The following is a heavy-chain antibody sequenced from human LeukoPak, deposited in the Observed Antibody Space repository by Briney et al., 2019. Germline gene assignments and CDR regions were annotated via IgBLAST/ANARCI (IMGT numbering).Heavy chain of an antibody. CDR1: GFTFSRDA. D-gene: IGHD5-18*01. V-gene: IGHV3-23*01. CDR3: ARDWGKYSYGDFDY. J-gene: IGHJ4*02. Sequence: PGGSLRLSCAASGFTFSRDAMSWVRQAPGKGLEWVLSISGNGGAIYYADSVKGRFTISRDNAKNSLYLQMNSLRAEDTAVYYCARDWGKYSYGDFDYWGQGTLVTVSS. CDR2: ISGNGGAI.